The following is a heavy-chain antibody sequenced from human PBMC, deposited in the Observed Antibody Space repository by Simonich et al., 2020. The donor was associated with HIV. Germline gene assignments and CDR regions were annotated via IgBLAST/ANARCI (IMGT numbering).Heavy chain of an antibody. J-gene: IGHJ5*02. CDR2: SNHSGSI. V-gene: IGHV4-34*01. CDR1: GGSFSGYY. D-gene: IGHD4-17*01. CDR3: ARCLLSSTMTTRWFDP. Sequence: QVQLQQWGAGLLKPSETLSLTCAVYGGSFSGYYWSWIRQPPGKGLEWIGESNHSGSINYNPSLKSRVTMSVDTSKNQFSLKLSSVTAADTAVYYCARCLLSSTMTTRWFDPWGQGTLVTVSS.